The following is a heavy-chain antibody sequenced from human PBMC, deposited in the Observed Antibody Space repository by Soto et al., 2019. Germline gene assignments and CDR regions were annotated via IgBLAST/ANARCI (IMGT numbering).Heavy chain of an antibody. J-gene: IGHJ4*02. CDR1: GFTFSSYS. CDR3: ARGEDLYCSGGSCYGIDY. Sequence: GGSLRLSCAASGFTFSSYSMNWVRQAPGKGLEWVSYISSSSSTIYYADSVKGRFTISRDNAKNSLYLQMNSLRDEDTAVYYCARGEDLYCSGGSCYGIDYWGQGTLVTVSS. CDR2: ISSSSSTI. V-gene: IGHV3-48*02. D-gene: IGHD2-15*01.